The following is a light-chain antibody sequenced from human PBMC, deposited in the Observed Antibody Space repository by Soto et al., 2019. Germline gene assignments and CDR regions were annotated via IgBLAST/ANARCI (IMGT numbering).Light chain of an antibody. CDR3: CSYAGSSFYV. Sequence: QSVLTQPASVSGSPGQSITISCTGTSSDVGSYNLVSWYQQHPGKAPKLMIYEVSKRPSGVSNRFSGSKSGNTASLTISGLQAEDDADYYCCSYAGSSFYVFGTGTKVTV. V-gene: IGLV2-23*02. CDR2: EVS. J-gene: IGLJ1*01. CDR1: SSDVGSYNL.